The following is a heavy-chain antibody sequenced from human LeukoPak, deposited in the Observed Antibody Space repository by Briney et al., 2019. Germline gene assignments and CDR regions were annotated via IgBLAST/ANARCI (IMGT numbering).Heavy chain of an antibody. CDR2: IYYSGST. D-gene: IGHD2-2*01. CDR1: GGSISSGGYY. CDR3: GGGSTAAGV. Sequence: SETLSLTCTVSGGSISSGGYYWSWIRQHPGTGLEWIGYIYYSGSTYYNPSLKSRVTISVDTSKNQFSLKLSSVTAADTAVYYCGGGSTAAGVWGQGTTVTVSS. J-gene: IGHJ6*02. V-gene: IGHV4-31*03.